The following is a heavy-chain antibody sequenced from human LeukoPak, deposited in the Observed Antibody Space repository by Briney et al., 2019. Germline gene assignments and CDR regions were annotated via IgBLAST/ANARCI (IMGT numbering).Heavy chain of an antibody. D-gene: IGHD3-10*01. CDR1: GFTFSSYG. CDR3: ARDRGPYVLLWFGELNWFDP. J-gene: IGHJ5*02. V-gene: IGHV3-33*01. CDR2: MWYDGSNK. Sequence: PGGSLRLSCAASGFTFSSYGMHWVRQAPGKGLEWVAVMWYDGSNKYYADSVKGRFTISRDNSKNTLYLQMNSLRAEDTAVYYCARDRGPYVLLWFGELNWFDPWGQGTLVTVSS.